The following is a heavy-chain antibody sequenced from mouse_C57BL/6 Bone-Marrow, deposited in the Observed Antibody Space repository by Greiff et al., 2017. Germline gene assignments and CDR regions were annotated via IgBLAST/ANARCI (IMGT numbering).Heavy chain of an antibody. D-gene: IGHD2-4*01. J-gene: IGHJ3*01. V-gene: IGHV1-19*01. Sequence: VQLQQSGPVLVKPGASVKMSCKASGYTFTDYYMNWVKQSHGKSLEWIGVINPYNGGTSYNQKFKGKATLTVEKSSSTAYMELNSLTSEDSAVYYCARHYYDYDVFAYWGQGTLVTVSA. CDR3: ARHYYDYDVFAY. CDR2: INPYNGGT. CDR1: GYTFTDYY.